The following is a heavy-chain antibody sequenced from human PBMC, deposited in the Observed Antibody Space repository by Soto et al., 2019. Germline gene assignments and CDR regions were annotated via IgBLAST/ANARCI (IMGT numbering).Heavy chain of an antibody. D-gene: IGHD2-15*01. J-gene: IGHJ3*02. CDR2: ISGSGGST. Sequence: PGGSLRLSCAASGFTFSSYAMSWVRQAPGKGLEWVSAISGSGGSTYYADSVKGRFTISRDNSKNTLYLQMNSLRAEDTAVYYCAKAIWDIVVVVAATPGAFDIWGQGTMVTVSS. V-gene: IGHV3-23*01. CDR1: GFTFSSYA. CDR3: AKAIWDIVVVVAATPGAFDI.